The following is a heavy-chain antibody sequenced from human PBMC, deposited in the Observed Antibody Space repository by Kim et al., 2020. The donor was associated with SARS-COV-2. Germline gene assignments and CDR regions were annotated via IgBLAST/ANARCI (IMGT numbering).Heavy chain of an antibody. Sequence: ASVKVSCKASGYTFTGYYIHWVRQAPGQGLEWMGWINPHSGDSNYAQKFQGRVTMTRDTSISTTYMELGRLRSDDTAVYYCARDRTGDPKPLFDYWGQGTLVTVSS. V-gene: IGHV1-2*02. D-gene: IGHD7-27*01. J-gene: IGHJ4*02. CDR1: GYTFTGYY. CDR2: INPHSGDS. CDR3: ARDRTGDPKPLFDY.